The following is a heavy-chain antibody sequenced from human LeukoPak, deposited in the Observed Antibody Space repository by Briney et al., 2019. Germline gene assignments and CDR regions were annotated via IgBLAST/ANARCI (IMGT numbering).Heavy chain of an antibody. CDR2: ISSSSSYI. J-gene: IGHJ4*02. CDR3: ARGGVYSSGWYVDY. D-gene: IGHD6-19*01. CDR1: GFTFISYS. Sequence: PGGSLRLSCAASGFTFISYSMNWVRQAPGKGLEWVSSISSSSSYIYYADSVKGRFTISRDNAKNPLYLQMNSLRAEDTAVYYCARGGVYSSGWYVDYWGQGTLVTVSS. V-gene: IGHV3-21*01.